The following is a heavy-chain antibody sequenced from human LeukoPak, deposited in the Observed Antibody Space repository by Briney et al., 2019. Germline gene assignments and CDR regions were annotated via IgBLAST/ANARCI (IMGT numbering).Heavy chain of an antibody. CDR2: ISAYNGNT. D-gene: IGHD3-22*01. CDR1: GYTFTSYG. V-gene: IGHV1-18*01. Sequence: ASVKVSCKASGYTFTSYGISWVRQAPGQGLEWMGWISAYNGNTNYAQKLQGRVTMTTDTSTSTAYMELRSLRSDETAVYYCARDQTYYYDSSGADAFDIWGQGTMVTVSS. J-gene: IGHJ3*02. CDR3: ARDQTYYYDSSGADAFDI.